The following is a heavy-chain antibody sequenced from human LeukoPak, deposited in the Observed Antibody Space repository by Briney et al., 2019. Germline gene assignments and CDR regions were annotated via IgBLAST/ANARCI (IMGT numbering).Heavy chain of an antibody. CDR1: GYTFTGYY. V-gene: IGHV1-2*02. CDR3: ARDESGSGGYYNAY. CDR2: INPNSCGT. Sequence: ASVKVSCKASGYTFTGYYMHWVRQAPGQGLEWMGWINPNSCGTNYAQKFQGRVTMTRDTSISTAYMELSRLRSDDTAVYYCARDESGSGGYYNAYWGQGTLVTVSS. D-gene: IGHD3-10*01. J-gene: IGHJ4*02.